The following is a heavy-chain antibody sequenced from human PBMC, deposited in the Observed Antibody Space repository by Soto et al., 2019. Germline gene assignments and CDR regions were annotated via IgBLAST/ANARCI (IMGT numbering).Heavy chain of an antibody. CDR2: ISWNSGSI. V-gene: IGHV3-9*01. CDR1: GFTFDDYA. D-gene: IGHD3-10*01. Sequence: EVQLVESGGGLVQPGRSLRLSCAASGFTFDDYAMHWVRQAPGKGLEWVSGISWNSGSIGYADSVKGRFTISRDNAKNSLYLQMNSLRAEDRALYYCAKDNLYGSGAFDYWGQGTLVTVSS. CDR3: AKDNLYGSGAFDY. J-gene: IGHJ4*02.